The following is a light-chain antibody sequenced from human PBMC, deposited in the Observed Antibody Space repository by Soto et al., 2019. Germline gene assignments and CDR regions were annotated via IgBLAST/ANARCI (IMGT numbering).Light chain of an antibody. Sequence: EILMTQSPSTLSLSPGERATLSCRASQSVSNNYLAWYQQKPGQAPRLLIYDALNRATGIPARFSGSGSGTDFTLTISSLEPEDFAVYYCQQRSNWPPITFGQGTRLEIK. V-gene: IGKV3-11*01. CDR1: QSVSNNY. CDR3: QQRSNWPPIT. CDR2: DAL. J-gene: IGKJ5*01.